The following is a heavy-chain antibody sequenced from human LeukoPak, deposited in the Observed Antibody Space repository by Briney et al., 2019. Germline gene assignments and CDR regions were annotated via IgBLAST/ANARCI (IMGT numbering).Heavy chain of an antibody. CDR1: GFTFSSYS. CDR3: ARRHCSSTSCPSDV. J-gene: IGHJ6*04. D-gene: IGHD2-2*01. CDR2: ISSSSSTI. V-gene: IGHV3-48*01. Sequence: GGSLRLSCAASGFTFSSYSMNWVRQAPGKGLEWVSYISSSSSTIYYADSVKGRFTISRDNAKNSLYLQMNSLRAEDTAVYYCARRHCSSTSCPSDVWGKGTTVTVSS.